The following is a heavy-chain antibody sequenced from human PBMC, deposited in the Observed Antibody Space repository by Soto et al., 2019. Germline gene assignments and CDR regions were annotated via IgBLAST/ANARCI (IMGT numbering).Heavy chain of an antibody. V-gene: IGHV3-15*07. CDR1: GFTFSNAW. D-gene: IGHD3-3*01. J-gene: IGHJ6*02. Sequence: PGGSLRLSCAASGFTFSNAWMNWVRQAPGKGLEWVGRIKSKTDGGTTDYAAPVKGRFTISRDDSKNTLYLQMNSLKTEDTAVYYCTTDSWAFWSGPRVYGLDVWAKGPRSPSP. CDR2: IKSKTDGGTT. CDR3: TTDSWAFWSGPRVYGLDV.